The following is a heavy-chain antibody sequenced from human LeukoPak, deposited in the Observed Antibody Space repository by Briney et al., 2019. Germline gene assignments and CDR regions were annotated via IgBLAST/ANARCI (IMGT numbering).Heavy chain of an antibody. V-gene: IGHV1-46*01. CDR2: INPSGGST. J-gene: IGHJ5*02. D-gene: IGHD3-16*02. Sequence: ASVKASCKASGYTFTSYYMHWVRQAPGQGLEWMGIINPSGGSTSYAQKFQGRVTMTRDTSTSTVYMELSSLRSEDTAVYYCARGNLDLYDYVWGSYPDWFDPWGQGTLVTVSS. CDR1: GYTFTSYY. CDR3: ARGNLDLYDYVWGSYPDWFDP.